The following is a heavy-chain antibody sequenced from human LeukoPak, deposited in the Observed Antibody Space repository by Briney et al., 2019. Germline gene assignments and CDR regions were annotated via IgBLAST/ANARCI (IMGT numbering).Heavy chain of an antibody. Sequence: GGSLRLSCAASGFTFSSYWMSWVRQAPGKGLEWVANIKQDGSEKYYVDSVKGRFTISRDNAKNSLYLQMNSLRAEDTAVYYCARVYSSSWSYYFDYWGQGTLVTVSS. CDR2: IKQDGSEK. CDR1: GFTFSSYW. D-gene: IGHD6-13*01. CDR3: ARVYSSSWSYYFDY. V-gene: IGHV3-7*01. J-gene: IGHJ4*02.